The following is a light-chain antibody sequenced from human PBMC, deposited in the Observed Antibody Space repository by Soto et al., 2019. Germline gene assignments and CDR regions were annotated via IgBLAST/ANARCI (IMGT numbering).Light chain of an antibody. V-gene: IGKV3-15*01. J-gene: IGKJ4*01. CDR2: GAS. CDR3: QQYNNCPPPLT. Sequence: EIVMTQSPVTLSVSPGERATLSCRTSQSVSSNLAWYQQKPGQAPRLLIDGASTRATGIPARFSGSGSGTEFTLTISSLQSEDFAVYYCQQYNNCPPPLTFGGGSKVEIK. CDR1: QSVSSN.